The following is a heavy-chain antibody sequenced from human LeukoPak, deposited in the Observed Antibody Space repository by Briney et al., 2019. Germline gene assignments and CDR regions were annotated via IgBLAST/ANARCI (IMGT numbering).Heavy chain of an antibody. D-gene: IGHD3-10*01. CDR1: GGSLSGYY. V-gene: IGHV4-34*01. CDR3: ARGGYGSGTYYNY. J-gene: IGHJ4*02. Sequence: KPSETLSLTCAVYGGSLSGYYWSWIRQPPGKGLEWIGEINHSGSTNYNPSLKSRVTISVDTSKNQFSLKLSSVTAADTAVYYCARGGYGSGTYYNYWGQETLVTVSS. CDR2: INHSGST.